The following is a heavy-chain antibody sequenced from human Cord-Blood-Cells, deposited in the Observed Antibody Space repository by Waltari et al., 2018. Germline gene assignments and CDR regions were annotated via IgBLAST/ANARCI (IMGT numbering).Heavy chain of an antibody. D-gene: IGHD1-7*01. CDR1: GGSISSHH. CDR3: ARVTGTRGH. Sequence: QVQLQESGPGLVKPSETLSLPCTVSGGSISSHHWSWIRQPPGKGLEWIGYIYYSGSTNYNPSLKSRVTISVDTSKNQFSLKLSSVTAADTAVYYCARVTGTRGHWGQGTLVTVSS. J-gene: IGHJ4*02. CDR2: IYYSGST. V-gene: IGHV4-59*11.